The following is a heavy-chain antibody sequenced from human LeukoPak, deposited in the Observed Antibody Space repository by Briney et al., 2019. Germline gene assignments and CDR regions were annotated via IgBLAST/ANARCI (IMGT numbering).Heavy chain of an antibody. CDR1: VFTFSSYA. CDR3: AKDLRFYDFWSGSVY. D-gene: IGHD3-3*01. V-gene: IGHV3-23*01. J-gene: IGHJ4*02. Sequence: PGGSLRLSCAASVFTFSSYAMSWVRQAPGKGLEWVSAISGSGGSTYYADSVKGRFTISRDNSKNTLYLQMNSLRAEDTAVYYSAKDLRFYDFWSGSVYWGQGTLVTVSS. CDR2: ISGSGGST.